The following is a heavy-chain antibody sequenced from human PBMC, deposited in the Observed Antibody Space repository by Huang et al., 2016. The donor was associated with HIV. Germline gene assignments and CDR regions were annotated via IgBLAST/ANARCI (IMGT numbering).Heavy chain of an antibody. CDR3: ARERMMSWLDDHDAFDI. J-gene: IGHJ3*02. CDR2: INQSGST. V-gene: IGHV4-34*01. Sequence: QVQLQQWGAGLLKPSETLSLTCAVYGGSFSCYYWSWIRQSPGKGLEWIGEINQSGSTNYNPALKSRLTISVDTSKNQFSLKLSAVTAADTAVYYCARERMMSWLDDHDAFDIWGQGTMVTVSS. D-gene: IGHD1-1*01. CDR1: GGSFSCYY.